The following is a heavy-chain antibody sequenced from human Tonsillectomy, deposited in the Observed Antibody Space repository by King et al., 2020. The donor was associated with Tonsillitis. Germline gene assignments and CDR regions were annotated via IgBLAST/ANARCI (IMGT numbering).Heavy chain of an antibody. CDR1: GGTFSSYA. Sequence: QLVQSGAEVKKPGSSVKVSCKASGGTFSSYAISWVRQAPGQGLEWMGRIIPILGIANYAQKFQGRVTITADKSTSTAYMELSSLRSEDTAVYYCARGPPFIDYYYYYMDVWGKGTTVTVSS. CDR3: ARGPPFIDYYYYYMDV. V-gene: IGHV1-69*09. J-gene: IGHJ6*03. CDR2: IIPILGIA.